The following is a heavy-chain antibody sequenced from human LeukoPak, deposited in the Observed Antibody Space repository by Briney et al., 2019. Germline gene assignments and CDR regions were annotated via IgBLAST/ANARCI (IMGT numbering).Heavy chain of an antibody. CDR2: INHGGST. CDR1: GGSFSNYY. J-gene: IGHJ4*02. Sequence: KPSETLSLTCAVYGGSFSNYYWSWIRQPPGKGLEWIGEINHGGSTNYNPSLKSRVTLSVGTSENHFSLKLSSVTAADTAVYYCASLLATGRYFDYWGQGTLVTVSS. CDR3: ASLLATGRYFDY. D-gene: IGHD3-10*01. V-gene: IGHV4-34*01.